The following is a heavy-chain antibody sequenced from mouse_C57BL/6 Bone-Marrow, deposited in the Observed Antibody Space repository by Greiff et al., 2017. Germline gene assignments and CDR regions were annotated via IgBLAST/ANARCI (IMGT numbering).Heavy chain of an antibody. V-gene: IGHV6-6*01. CDR2: IRNKANNHAT. CDR3: TSPHYYGSSYFDY. J-gene: IGHJ2*01. D-gene: IGHD1-1*01. Sequence: EVQLVESGGGLVQPGGSMKLSCAASGFTFSDAWMDWVRQSPEKGLEWVAEIRNKANNHATYYAESVKGRFTISRDDSKSSVYLQMNSLRAEDTGIYYCTSPHYYGSSYFDYWGQGTTLTVSS. CDR1: GFTFSDAW.